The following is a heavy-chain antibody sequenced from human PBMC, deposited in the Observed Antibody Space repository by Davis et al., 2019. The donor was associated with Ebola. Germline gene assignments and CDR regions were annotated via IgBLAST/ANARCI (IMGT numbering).Heavy chain of an antibody. J-gene: IGHJ3*02. Sequence: PSETLSLTCLVSGGSISSPFWTWIRQSPGKGLEWIGYIHSSGNTNYNPSFKSRVTVSLDASKSQSSLKLSSVTAADTAVYYCASWTPMVRGVSRRGDVFDIWGQGTMVTVSS. CDR2: IHSSGNT. D-gene: IGHD3-10*01. CDR3: ASWTPMVRGVSRRGDVFDI. V-gene: IGHV4-59*11. CDR1: GGSISSPF.